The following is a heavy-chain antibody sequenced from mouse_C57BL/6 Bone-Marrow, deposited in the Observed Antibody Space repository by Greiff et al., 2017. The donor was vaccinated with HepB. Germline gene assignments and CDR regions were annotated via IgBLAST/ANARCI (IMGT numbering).Heavy chain of an antibody. CDR1: GYAFTNYL. D-gene: IGHD1-1*01. CDR3: ARREGDYYGSRAMDY. Sequence: QVQLKESGAELVRPGTSVKVSCKASGYAFTNYLIEWVKQRPGQGLEWIGVINPGSGGTNYNEKFKGKATLTADKSSSTAYMQLSSLTSEDSAVYFCARREGDYYGSRAMDYWGQGTSVTVSS. CDR2: INPGSGGT. J-gene: IGHJ4*01. V-gene: IGHV1-54*01.